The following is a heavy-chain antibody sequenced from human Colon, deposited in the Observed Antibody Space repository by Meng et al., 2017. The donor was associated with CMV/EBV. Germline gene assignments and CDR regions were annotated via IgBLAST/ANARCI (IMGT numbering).Heavy chain of an antibody. Sequence: GESLKISCAASGVTFNRYIMDGVRHAMHGVRQAPGKGLGCVAITPHDGCNKHYADSVKGRFTISGDKSKNTLFLQMNSLRAEDTAVYYCARDRLEPQTGIPQVGYYYYGMDVWGQGTTVTVSS. D-gene: IGHD1-1*01. CDR1: GVTFNRYIMDGVRHA. CDR3: ARDRLEPQTGIPQVGYYYYGMDV. J-gene: IGHJ6*02. V-gene: IGHV3-30*04. CDR2: TPHDGCNK.